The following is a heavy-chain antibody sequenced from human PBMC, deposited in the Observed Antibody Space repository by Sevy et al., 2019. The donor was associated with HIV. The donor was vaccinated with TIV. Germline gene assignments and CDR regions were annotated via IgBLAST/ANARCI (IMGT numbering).Heavy chain of an antibody. CDR1: GYNFTNFY. V-gene: IGHV1-46*01. CDR2: IDPSGGDK. D-gene: IGHD2-21*01. CDR3: ARDRPLSHKALLCDL. J-gene: IGHJ4*02. Sequence: ASVKVSCRAYGYNFTNFYIHWVRQAPGQGPEWMGIIDPSGGDKTYAQKFQGLISMTRDTTTSTAYLEFRSLQHEDAAVYYCARDRPLSHKALLCDLWGQGTVVTVSS.